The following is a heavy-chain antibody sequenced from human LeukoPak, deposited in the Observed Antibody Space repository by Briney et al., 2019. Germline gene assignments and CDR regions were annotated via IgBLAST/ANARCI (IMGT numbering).Heavy chain of an antibody. V-gene: IGHV3-48*03. D-gene: IGHD1-14*01. CDR3: ARSPGYNIGRGFDY. CDR1: GFTFSSYE. CDR2: ISSSGSTI. Sequence: PGGSLRLSCAASGFTFSSYEMNWVRQAPGKGLEWVSYISSSGSTIYYADSVKGRFTISRDNAKNSLYLQMNSLRAEDTAVYYCARSPGYNIGRGFDYWGQGTLVTVSS. J-gene: IGHJ4*02.